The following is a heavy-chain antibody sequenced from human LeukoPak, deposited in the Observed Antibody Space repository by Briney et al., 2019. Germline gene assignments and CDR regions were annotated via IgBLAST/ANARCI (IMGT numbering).Heavy chain of an antibody. D-gene: IGHD6-13*01. CDR3: ARELKDIAAAGRYYYYYMDF. J-gene: IGHJ6*03. CDR1: GYSISSGYY. CDR2: IYHSGST. Sequence: SETLSLTCTVSGYSISSGYYWGWIRQPPGKGLEWIGSIYHSGSTYYNPSLKSRVTISVDTSKNQFSLKLSSVTAADTAVYYCARELKDIAAAGRYYYYYMDFWGKGTTVTVSS. V-gene: IGHV4-38-2*02.